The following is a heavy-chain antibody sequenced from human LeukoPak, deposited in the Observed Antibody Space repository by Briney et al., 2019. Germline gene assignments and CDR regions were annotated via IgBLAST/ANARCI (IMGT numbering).Heavy chain of an antibody. D-gene: IGHD2-15*01. CDR2: IYYSGST. CDR3: ARVLGYCSGGGCSEYFQH. J-gene: IGHJ1*01. CDR1: GGSISSYY. V-gene: IGHV4-59*01. Sequence: PSETLSLTCTVSGGSISSYYWSWIRQPPGKGLEWIGYIYYSGSTNYNPSLRSRVTISVDTSKNQFSLKLNSVTAADTAVYYCARVLGYCSGGGCSEYFQHWGQGTLVTVSS.